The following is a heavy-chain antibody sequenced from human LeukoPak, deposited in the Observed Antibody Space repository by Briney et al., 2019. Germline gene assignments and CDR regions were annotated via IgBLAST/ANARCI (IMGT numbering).Heavy chain of an antibody. J-gene: IGHJ4*02. CDR1: GYTFTGYY. V-gene: IGHV1-2*02. CDR2: INPNSGGT. D-gene: IGHD3-3*01. CDR3: ARGHRYYDFWSGYYTPYYFDY. Sequence: ASVKVSCKASGYTFTGYYMHWVRQAPGQGLEWMGWINPNSGGTNYAQKFQGRVTMTRDTSISTAYMELSRLRSDDTAVYYCARGHRYYDFWSGYYTPYYFDYWGQRTLVTVSS.